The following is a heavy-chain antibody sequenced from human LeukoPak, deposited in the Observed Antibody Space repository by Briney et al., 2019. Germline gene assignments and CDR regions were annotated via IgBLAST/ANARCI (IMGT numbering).Heavy chain of an antibody. CDR3: ARGWGFDY. J-gene: IGHJ4*02. CDR1: GFTFSSYA. D-gene: IGHD7-27*01. Sequence: GGSLRLSCAASGFTFSSYAMHWVRQAPGKGLEWVAVISYDGSNKYYADSVKGRFTISRDNSKNTPYLQMNSLRAEDTAVYYCARGWGFDYWGQGTLVTVSS. CDR2: ISYDGSNK. V-gene: IGHV3-30-3*01.